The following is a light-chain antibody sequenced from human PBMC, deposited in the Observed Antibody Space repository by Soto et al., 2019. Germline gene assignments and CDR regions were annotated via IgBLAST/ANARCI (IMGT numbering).Light chain of an antibody. Sequence: EIVLTQSPATLSLSPGERATLSCKASQSISGYLAWYQQKPGQAPRLLVYDASNRPTVVPARFSGSGFGSDFTLTITSLEPDDSAVYYCQLRSSGYSFGPGTKLEIK. CDR1: QSISGY. CDR2: DAS. J-gene: IGKJ2*01. CDR3: QLRSSGYS. V-gene: IGKV3-11*01.